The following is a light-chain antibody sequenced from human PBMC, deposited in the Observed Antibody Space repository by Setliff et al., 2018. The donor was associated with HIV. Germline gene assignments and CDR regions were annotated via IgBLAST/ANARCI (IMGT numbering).Light chain of an antibody. Sequence: QSALTQPAPVSGSPGQSITISCTGTNSDVGSYNFVSWYQLHPGKAPKLMIYEVNNRPSGVSNRFSGSKSGNTASLTISGLQAEDEADYYCCSYAGDTAFYVFGIGTKVTVL. V-gene: IGLV2-23*02. J-gene: IGLJ1*01. CDR1: NSDVGSYNF. CDR2: EVN. CDR3: CSYAGDTAFYV.